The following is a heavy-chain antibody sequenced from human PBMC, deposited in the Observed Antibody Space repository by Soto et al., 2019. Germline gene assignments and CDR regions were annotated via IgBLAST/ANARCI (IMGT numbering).Heavy chain of an antibody. CDR2: ISGGGST. V-gene: IGHV3-23*01. Sequence: EVQLLESGGALVQPGGSLRLSCAASGFTFSIYAMSWVRQGPGKGLEWVSAISGGGSTYYADSVKGRITISRDNSKNTLHLQMNNLRTEDTAVYYCASGLMAVPGAERDAFFDYWGQGTLVTVSS. D-gene: IGHD6-19*01. CDR3: ASGLMAVPGAERDAFFDY. J-gene: IGHJ4*02. CDR1: GFTFSIYA.